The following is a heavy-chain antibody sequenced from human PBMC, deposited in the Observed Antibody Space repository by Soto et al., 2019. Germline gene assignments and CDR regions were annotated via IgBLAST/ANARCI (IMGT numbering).Heavy chain of an antibody. CDR2: ISSNGRTI. Sequence: QVQLVESGGGLVKPGGSLRLSCAASGFTFSDYYMSWIRQAPGKGLEWVAYISSNGRTIYYADSVKGRFTISRDNAKNSLYLQMNGRSADATVVYYGARFLGTSGWSSFEYWGRGTLVTLS. CDR3: ARFLGTSGWSSFEY. D-gene: IGHD6-19*01. J-gene: IGHJ4*02. V-gene: IGHV3-11*01. CDR1: GFTFSDYY.